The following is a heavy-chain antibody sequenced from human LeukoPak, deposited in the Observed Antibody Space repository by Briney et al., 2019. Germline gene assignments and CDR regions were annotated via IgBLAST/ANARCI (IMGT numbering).Heavy chain of an antibody. Sequence: SVKVSCKASGGTFSSYAISWVRQAPGQGLEWMGRIIPILGIANYAQKIQGRVTITADKSTSTAYMELSSLRSEDTAVYYCARDIMETGFVWVRYGMDVWGQGTTVTVSS. CDR3: ARDIMETGFVWVRYGMDV. V-gene: IGHV1-69*04. CDR1: GGTFSSYA. CDR2: IIPILGIA. D-gene: IGHD3-16*01. J-gene: IGHJ6*02.